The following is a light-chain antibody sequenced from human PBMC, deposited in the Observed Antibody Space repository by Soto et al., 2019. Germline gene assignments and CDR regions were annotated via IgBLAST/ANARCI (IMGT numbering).Light chain of an antibody. CDR2: AAS. CDR3: QQSYSTTWT. V-gene: IGKV1-39*01. Sequence: DIQMTQSPSSXSASVGDRVTITCRASQGISTYLNWYQQKPGKAPKVLIYAASSLQSGVPSRFSGSGSETDFTLTINSLQPEDFATYSCQQSYSTTWTFGQGTKVDIK. J-gene: IGKJ1*01. CDR1: QGISTY.